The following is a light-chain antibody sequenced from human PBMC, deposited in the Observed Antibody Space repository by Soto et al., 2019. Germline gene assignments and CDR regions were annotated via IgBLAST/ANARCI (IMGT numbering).Light chain of an antibody. Sequence: QSALTQPVSVSGSPGQSITISCTGTSSDVGAYNYVSWYQQHPGKAPKLIVHDVSTRPSGISNRFSGSKSGNTASLTISGLQAEDEADYYCSSYASSSSLLFGGGTKLTVL. CDR2: DVS. CDR1: SSDVGAYNY. CDR3: SSYASSSSLL. V-gene: IGLV2-14*03. J-gene: IGLJ2*01.